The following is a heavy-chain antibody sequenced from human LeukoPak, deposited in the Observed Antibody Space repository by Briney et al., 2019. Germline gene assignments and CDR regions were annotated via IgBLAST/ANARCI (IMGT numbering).Heavy chain of an antibody. CDR2: ITPNGDT. D-gene: IGHD1-1*01. J-gene: IGHJ4*02. Sequence: ASVKVSCKASGYTFTDYYIHWVRQAPGQGLEWMGWITPNGDTNYAQKFQGRVTMSRDTSISTAHMELGRLTSDDAAVYYCVRDSPSSELDLDYWGQGSLVTVSS. CDR1: GYTFTDYY. V-gene: IGHV1-2*02. CDR3: VRDSPSSELDLDY.